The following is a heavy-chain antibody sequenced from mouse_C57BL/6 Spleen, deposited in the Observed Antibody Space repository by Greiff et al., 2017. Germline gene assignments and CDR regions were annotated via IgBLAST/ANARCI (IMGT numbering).Heavy chain of an antibody. CDR3: AKRNLGAMDY. CDR2: IHPNSGST. Sequence: QVQLQQPGAELVKPGASVKLSCKASGYTFTSYWMHWVKQRPGQGLEWIGMIHPNSGSTNYNEKFKSKATLTVDKSSSTAYMQRSSLTSEDSAVYYCAKRNLGAMDYWGQGTSVTVSS. CDR1: GYTFTSYW. J-gene: IGHJ4*01. V-gene: IGHV1-64*01.